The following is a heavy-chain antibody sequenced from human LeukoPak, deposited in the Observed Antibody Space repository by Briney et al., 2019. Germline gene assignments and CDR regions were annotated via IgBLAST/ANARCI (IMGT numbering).Heavy chain of an antibody. CDR1: GGSFSGYY. CDR2: INHSGST. D-gene: IGHD3-9*01. V-gene: IGHV4-34*01. Sequence: SETLSLTCAVWGGSFSGYYWSWIRQPPGKGLEWIGEINHSGSTKHNPSLKSRVTIPVDTSTTPFSLTLSSVTAADTAVYSCARVYYDILTGSYTASGGARNWFDPWGQGTLVTVSS. J-gene: IGHJ5*02. CDR3: ARVYYDILTGSYTASGGARNWFDP.